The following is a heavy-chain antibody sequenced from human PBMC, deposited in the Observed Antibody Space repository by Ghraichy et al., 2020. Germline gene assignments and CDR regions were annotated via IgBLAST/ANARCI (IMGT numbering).Heavy chain of an antibody. Sequence: SETPSLTCIVSGYSISSGYYWGWIRQPPGKGLEWIGGIHHIGSTYNNPSLKSRVTMSVDPSKNQLSLRLTSVTAADTAVYFCARVVYCGGDCYYYFDFWGQGTLVTVSS. CDR1: GYSISSGYY. CDR2: IHHIGST. V-gene: IGHV4-38-2*02. D-gene: IGHD2-21*02. J-gene: IGHJ4*02. CDR3: ARVVYCGGDCYYYFDF.